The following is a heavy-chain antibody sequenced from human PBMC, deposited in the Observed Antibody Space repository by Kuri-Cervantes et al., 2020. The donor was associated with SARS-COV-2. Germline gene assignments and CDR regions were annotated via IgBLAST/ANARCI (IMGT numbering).Heavy chain of an antibody. V-gene: IGHV3-66*01. Sequence: GESLKISCVVSGFTVSTNYMSWVRQPPGKGLEWVSVIYSGGDTYHADSVKGRFTVSRDISKNTLYLQMNSLRAEDTAVYYCASKGVTIFGVVHSPYYYYYGMDVWGQGTTVTVSS. J-gene: IGHJ6*02. CDR3: ASKGVTIFGVVHSPYYYYYGMDV. CDR1: GFTVSTNY. D-gene: IGHD3-3*01. CDR2: IYSGGDT.